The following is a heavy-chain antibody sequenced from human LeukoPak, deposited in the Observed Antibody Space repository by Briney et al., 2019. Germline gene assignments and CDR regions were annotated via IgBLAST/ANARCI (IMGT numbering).Heavy chain of an antibody. CDR2: IIPIFGTA. CDR1: GGTFSSYA. V-gene: IGHV1-69*01. Sequence: SVKVSCTASGGTFSSYAISWVRQAPGQGLEWMGGIIPIFGTANYAQKFQGRVTITADGSTSTAYMELSSLRSEDTAVYYCARGAVAGTGHYYYYGMDVWGQGTTVTVSS. J-gene: IGHJ6*02. CDR3: ARGAVAGTGHYYYYGMDV. D-gene: IGHD6-19*01.